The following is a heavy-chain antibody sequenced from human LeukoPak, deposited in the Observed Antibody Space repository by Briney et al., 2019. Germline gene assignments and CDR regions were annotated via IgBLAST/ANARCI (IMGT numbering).Heavy chain of an antibody. V-gene: IGHV3-23*01. Sequence: GGSLRLSCAASGFTFSSFALGWVRQAPGKGLEWVSTISGSGGSTYYADSVKGRFTISRDKSKNTVYLQMNSLRAEDTAVYYCAKERGYGYNHIDYWGQGTLVTVSS. D-gene: IGHD5-24*01. CDR2: ISGSGGST. CDR1: GFTFSSFA. J-gene: IGHJ4*02. CDR3: AKERGYGYNHIDY.